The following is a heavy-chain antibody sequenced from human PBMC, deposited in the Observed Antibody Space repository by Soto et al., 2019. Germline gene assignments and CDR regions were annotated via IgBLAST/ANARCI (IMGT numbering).Heavy chain of an antibody. CDR1: GFTFSSYA. D-gene: IGHD1-26*01. V-gene: IGHV3-64*01. CDR2: ISSNGGST. CDR3: ARAVGYAFDI. Sequence: EVQLVESGGGLVQPGGSLRLSCAASGFTFSSYAMHWVRQAPGKGLEYVSAISSNGGSTYYANSVKGRFTISRDNSKNMLYLQMGSLRAEDMAVYYSARAVGYAFDIWGQSTMVTVSS. J-gene: IGHJ3*02.